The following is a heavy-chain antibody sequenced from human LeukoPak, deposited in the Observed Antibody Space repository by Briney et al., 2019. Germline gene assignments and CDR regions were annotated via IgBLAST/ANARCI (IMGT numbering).Heavy chain of an antibody. Sequence: ASVKVSCKASGYTFTSYGISWVRQAPGQGLEWMGWMNPNSGNTGYAQKFQGRVTITRNTSISTAYMELSSLRSDDTAVYYCARELWGNSLDYWGQGTLVTVSS. V-gene: IGHV1-8*03. CDR1: GYTFTSYG. D-gene: IGHD3-16*01. CDR2: MNPNSGNT. J-gene: IGHJ4*02. CDR3: ARELWGNSLDY.